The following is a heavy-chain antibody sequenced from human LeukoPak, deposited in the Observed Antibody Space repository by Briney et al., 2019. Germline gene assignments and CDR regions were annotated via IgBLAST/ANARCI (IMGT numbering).Heavy chain of an antibody. CDR1: VFTFSSYA. J-gene: IGHJ4*02. CDR2: ISGSGGST. V-gene: IGHV3-23*01. Sequence: GGSLRLSCAPSVFTFSSYAMNWVPHARGGGVECVSVISGSGGSTHYADSVKGRFTISRDNSKITLYLRIHTLRDEDTAVYYCATTIGGYNYGPSFDYWGQGTLVSVS. CDR3: ATTIGGYNYGPSFDY. D-gene: IGHD5-18*01.